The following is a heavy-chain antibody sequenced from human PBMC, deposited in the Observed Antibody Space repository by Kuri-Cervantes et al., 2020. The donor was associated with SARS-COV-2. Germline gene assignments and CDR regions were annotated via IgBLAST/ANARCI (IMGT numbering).Heavy chain of an antibody. CDR3: ARTSYYDSSGYPGVEYFQH. D-gene: IGHD3-22*01. Sequence: GESLKISCAASGFTFSSYSMNWVRQAPGKGLEWVSSISSSSSYIYYADSVKGRFTISRDNAKNSLYLQMNSLRAEDTAVYYCARTSYYDSSGYPGVEYFQHWGQGTLVTVSS. CDR2: ISSSSSYI. CDR1: GFTFSSYS. J-gene: IGHJ1*01. V-gene: IGHV3-21*06.